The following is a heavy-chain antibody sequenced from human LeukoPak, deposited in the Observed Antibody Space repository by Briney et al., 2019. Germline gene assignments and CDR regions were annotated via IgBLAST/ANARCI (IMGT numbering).Heavy chain of an antibody. Sequence: GGSLRLTCVASGFIFSTYGVHWVRQAPGKGLEWVAFTRSDGSGEYYTDSVKGRFTISRDNSKNTLYLQMNSLRVEDTAVYYCGKHDSASDYWGQGTLVTVSS. D-gene: IGHD1-26*01. CDR2: TRSDGSGE. CDR1: GFIFSTYG. V-gene: IGHV3-30*02. J-gene: IGHJ4*02. CDR3: GKHDSASDY.